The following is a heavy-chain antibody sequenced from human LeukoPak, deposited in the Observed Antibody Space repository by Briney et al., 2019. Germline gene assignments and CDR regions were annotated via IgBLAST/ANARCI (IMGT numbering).Heavy chain of an antibody. V-gene: IGHV3-33*01. CDR3: ARERGGQDWDFDL. Sequence: VGSLRLSCAASGLNFNDYDMDWVRQAPGKGPEWVAVIWDDGSNKYYAESVKGRFTISRDISKNMLYLQMNSLRVEDTAVYYCARERGGQDWDFDLWGRGTLVTVSS. CDR1: GLNFNDYD. CDR2: IWDDGSNK. J-gene: IGHJ2*01. D-gene: IGHD3-10*01.